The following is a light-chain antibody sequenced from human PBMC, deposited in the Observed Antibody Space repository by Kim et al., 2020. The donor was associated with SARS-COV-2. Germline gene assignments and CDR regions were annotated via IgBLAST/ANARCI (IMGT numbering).Light chain of an antibody. Sequence: GQSFTISCTGTSSDVGGYNYVSWYQQHPGKAPKLMIYDVSKRPSGVPDRFSGSKSGNTASLTISGLQAEDEADYYCCSYAGSYTGVFGGGTQLTVL. J-gene: IGLJ3*02. CDR2: DVS. V-gene: IGLV2-11*01. CDR3: CSYAGSYTGV. CDR1: SSDVGGYNY.